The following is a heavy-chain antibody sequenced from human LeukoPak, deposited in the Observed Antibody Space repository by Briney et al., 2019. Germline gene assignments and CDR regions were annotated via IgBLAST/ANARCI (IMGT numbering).Heavy chain of an antibody. D-gene: IGHD6-19*01. CDR2: IIPIFGIA. J-gene: IGHJ5*02. CDR3: ARRIAVAGAVRFDP. CDR1: GGTFSSYA. Sequence: SVKVSCKASGGTFSSYAISWVRLAPGQGLEWMGRIIPIFGIANYAQKFQGRVTITADKSTSTAYMELSSLRSEDTAVYYCARRIAVAGAVRFDPWGQGTLVTVSS. V-gene: IGHV1-69*04.